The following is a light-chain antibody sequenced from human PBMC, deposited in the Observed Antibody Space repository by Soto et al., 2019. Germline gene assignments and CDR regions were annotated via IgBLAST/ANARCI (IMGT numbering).Light chain of an antibody. CDR3: HHYGTSPIT. CDR2: GAS. V-gene: IGKV3-20*01. CDR1: QTVSSY. Sequence: ENVLTQSPGTLSLSPGERATLSCRASQTVSSYLTWYQQRPGQAPRLLISGASRRATCFPDRVSGSGSGTDFTPTISSLKPEEFGLYDCHHYGTSPITFGKGTRLEIK. J-gene: IGKJ5*01.